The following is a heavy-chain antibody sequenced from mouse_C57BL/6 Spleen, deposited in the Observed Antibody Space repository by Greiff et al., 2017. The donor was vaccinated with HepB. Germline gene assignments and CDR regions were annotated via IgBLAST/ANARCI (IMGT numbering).Heavy chain of an antibody. CDR1: GFSFNTYA. D-gene: IGHD2-1*01. V-gene: IGHV10-1*01. CDR2: IRSKSNNYAT. CDR3: VGQEGDYGNYFDY. Sequence: EVKLMESGGGLVQPKGSLKLSCAASGFSFNTYAMNWVRQAPGKGLEWVARIRSKSNNYATYYADSVKDRFTISRDDSESMLYLQMNNLKTEDTAMYYCVGQEGDYGNYFDYWGQGTTLTVSS. J-gene: IGHJ2*01.